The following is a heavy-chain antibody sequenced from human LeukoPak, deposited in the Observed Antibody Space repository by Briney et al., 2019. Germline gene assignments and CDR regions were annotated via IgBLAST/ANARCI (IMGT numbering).Heavy chain of an antibody. CDR3: ARDVNIAVAGTGFDY. CDR1: GGSISIYY. Sequence: PSETLSLTCTVSGGSISIYYWSWIRQPAGKGLEWIGRIYTSGSTNYNPSLKSRVTMSVDTSKNQFSLKLSSVTAADTAVYYCARDVNIAVAGTGFDYWGQGTLVTVSS. CDR2: IYTSGST. V-gene: IGHV4-4*07. D-gene: IGHD6-19*01. J-gene: IGHJ4*02.